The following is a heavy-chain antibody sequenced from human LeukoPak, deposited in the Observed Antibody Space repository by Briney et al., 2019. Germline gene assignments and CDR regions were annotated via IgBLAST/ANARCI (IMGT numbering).Heavy chain of an antibody. D-gene: IGHD1-26*01. V-gene: IGHV4-39*07. CDR1: GGSISSSSYY. CDR3: ATLVRSGSYYWRWFDP. J-gene: IGHJ5*02. Sequence: SETLSLTCTVSGGSISSSSYYWGWIRQPPGKGLEWIGSIYYSGSTYCTPSLKSRVTISIDTSKNQFSLKLTSMTAADTAVYYCATLVRSGSYYWRWFDPWGQGTLVTVSS. CDR2: IYYSGST.